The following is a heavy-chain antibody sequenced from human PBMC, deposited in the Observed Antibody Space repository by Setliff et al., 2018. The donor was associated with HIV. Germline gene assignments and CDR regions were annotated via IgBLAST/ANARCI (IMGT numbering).Heavy chain of an antibody. D-gene: IGHD3-10*01. CDR2: AIRDGGA. V-gene: IGHV4-34*01. J-gene: IGHJ6*02. CDR1: GGSLTGYF. Sequence: SETLSLTCAVYGGSLTGYFWTWIRQSPGKGLEWVGQAIRDGGAHYNPSLRSRVTISVDTSKNHSSLKLTSMTAADTAVYYCARGWVRGPIISPGTYFSYGLDVWGQGTPVTVSS. CDR3: ARGWVRGPIISPGTYFSYGLDV.